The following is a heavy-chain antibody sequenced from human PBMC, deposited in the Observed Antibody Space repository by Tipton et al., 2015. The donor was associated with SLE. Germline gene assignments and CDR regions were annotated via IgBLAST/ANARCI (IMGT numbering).Heavy chain of an antibody. CDR1: GGSISSGSYY. D-gene: IGHD5-24*01. J-gene: IGHJ4*02. V-gene: IGHV4-61*09. CDR2: IYTSGGT. Sequence: TLSLTCTVSGGSISSGSYYWSWIRQPAGKGLEWIGHIYTSGGTNYNPSLKSRVTISVDTSKNQFSLKLSSVTAADTAVYYCARVRRDGYNYLGYYFDYWGQGTLVTVSS. CDR3: ARVRRDGYNYLGYYFDY.